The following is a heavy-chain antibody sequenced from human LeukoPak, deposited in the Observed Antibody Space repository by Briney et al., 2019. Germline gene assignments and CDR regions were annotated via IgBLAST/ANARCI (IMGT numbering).Heavy chain of an antibody. CDR3: ARNGGVWFGELLSYFDY. J-gene: IGHJ4*02. CDR1: GFTFSSHN. V-gene: IGHV3-21*01. Sequence: GGSLRLSCAASGFTFSSHNMQWVRQAPGKGLEWVSSISTSSIYIYYADSVKGRFTISRDNSKNTLYLQMNSLRAEDTAVYYCARNGGVWFGELLSYFDYWGQGTLVTVSS. D-gene: IGHD3-10*01. CDR2: ISTSSIYI.